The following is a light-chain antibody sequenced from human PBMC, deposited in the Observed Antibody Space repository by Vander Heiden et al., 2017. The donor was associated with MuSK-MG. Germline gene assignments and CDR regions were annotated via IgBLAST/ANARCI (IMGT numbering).Light chain of an antibody. CDR3: QQYYSIPQT. V-gene: IGKV4-1*01. Sequence: DIVMTQSPDSLAVSLGERATINCKSSQSVLHSSNNKNYLAWYQKKPGQPPKLVINWASTRESGVPDRFSGSGSGTDFTLTISSLQAEDVAVYYCQQYYSIPQTFGQGTKVEIK. CDR2: WAS. CDR1: QSVLHSSNNKNY. J-gene: IGKJ1*01.